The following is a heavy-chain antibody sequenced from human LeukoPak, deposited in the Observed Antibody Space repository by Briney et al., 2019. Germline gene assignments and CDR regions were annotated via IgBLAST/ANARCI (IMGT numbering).Heavy chain of an antibody. Sequence: PGGSLRLSCEASGFTFSAYAMTWVRQAPGKGLEWVSSIGSDNKPHYSESVKGRFTISRDNAKNSLYLQMNSLRAEDTAVYYCARGKYSSGWFDYWGQGTLVTVSS. V-gene: IGHV3-69-1*01. CDR3: ARGKYSSGWFDY. D-gene: IGHD6-19*01. CDR1: GFTFSAYA. CDR2: IGSDNKP. J-gene: IGHJ4*02.